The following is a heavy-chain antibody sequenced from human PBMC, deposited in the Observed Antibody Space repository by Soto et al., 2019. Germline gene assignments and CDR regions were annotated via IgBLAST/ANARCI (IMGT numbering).Heavy chain of an antibody. Sequence: QVQLQESGPGLVKPSETLSLTCTVSGGSVSSGSYYWSWIRQPPGKGLEWIGYIYYSGRTNYNLSLKSRVTISVDTSKNQFSLKLSSVTAADTAVYYCARGAGIFGVVIMYRYIDLWGRGTLVTVSS. CDR2: IYYSGRT. CDR3: ARGAGIFGVVIMYRYIDL. J-gene: IGHJ2*01. D-gene: IGHD3-3*01. V-gene: IGHV4-61*01. CDR1: GGSVSSGSYY.